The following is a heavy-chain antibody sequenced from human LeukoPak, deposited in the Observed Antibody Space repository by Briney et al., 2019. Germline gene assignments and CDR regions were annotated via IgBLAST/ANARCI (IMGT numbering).Heavy chain of an antibody. CDR3: AKGIVASCSGGSCYPFDC. D-gene: IGHD2-15*01. Sequence: GGSLRLSCAASGFTFSSYAMSWVRQAPGKGLEWVSAITGNGVSTFHTNSVKGRFTISRDNSKNTLYLQMNSLRAEDTALYYCAKGIVASCSGGSCYPFDCWGQGTLVTVSS. CDR2: ITGNGVST. J-gene: IGHJ4*02. CDR1: GFTFSSYA. V-gene: IGHV3-23*01.